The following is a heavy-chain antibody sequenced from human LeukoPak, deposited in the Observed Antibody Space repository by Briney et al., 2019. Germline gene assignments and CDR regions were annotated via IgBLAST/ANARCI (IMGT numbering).Heavy chain of an antibody. CDR2: ISGSGGST. J-gene: IGHJ3*02. CDR1: GFAFSNYA. V-gene: IGHV3-23*01. CDR3: AKLEGPYGDPNDAFDI. Sequence: GGSLRLSCAASGFAFSNYAMSWVRQAPGKGLGWVSTISGSGGSTYYADSVKGRFTVSRDNSKNTLYLQMNTLRAEDTAVYYCAKLEGPYGDPNDAFDIWGQGTMVTVSS. D-gene: IGHD4-17*01.